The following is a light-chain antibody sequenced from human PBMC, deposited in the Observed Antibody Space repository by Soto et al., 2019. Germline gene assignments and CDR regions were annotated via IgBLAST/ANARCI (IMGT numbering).Light chain of an antibody. J-gene: IGLJ2*01. Sequence: QSALTQPASVSGSPGQSITISCTGTSSDVGRYSLVSWYQQHPGKAPKLMIYEDIERPSGVSNGFSGSKSGNTASLTISGLQTEDEADYYCCSYAGGTSVVFGGGTQLTVL. V-gene: IGLV2-23*01. CDR1: SSDVGRYSL. CDR3: CSYAGGTSVV. CDR2: EDI.